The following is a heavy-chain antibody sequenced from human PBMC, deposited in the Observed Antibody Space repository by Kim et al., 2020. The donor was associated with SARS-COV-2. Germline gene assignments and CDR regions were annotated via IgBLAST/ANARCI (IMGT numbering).Heavy chain of an antibody. CDR3: ARRGRRVWGYYYGMDV. D-gene: IGHD3-16*01. CDR2: IYPGDSDT. CDR1: GYSFTSYW. V-gene: IGHV5-51*01. J-gene: IGHJ6*02. Sequence: GESLKISCKGSGYSFTSYWIGWVRQMPGKGLEWMGIIYPGDSDTRYSPSFQGQVTISADKSISTAYLQWSSLKASDTAMYYCARRGRRVWGYYYGMDVWGQGTTVTVSS.